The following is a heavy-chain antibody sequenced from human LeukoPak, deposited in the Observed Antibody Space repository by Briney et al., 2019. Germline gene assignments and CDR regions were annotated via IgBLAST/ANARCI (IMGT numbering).Heavy chain of an antibody. CDR1: GYSFTNYW. J-gene: IGHJ5*02. CDR2: IYPGDSDT. Sequence: GESLKISCTGSGYSFTNYWIAWVRQLPGKGLEWMGIIYPGDSDTRYSPSFQGQVTISADKSISTVYLQWSSLKASDTAMYYCARWGQKDWFDLWGQGTLVTVSS. V-gene: IGHV5-51*01. D-gene: IGHD3-16*01. CDR3: ARWGQKDWFDL.